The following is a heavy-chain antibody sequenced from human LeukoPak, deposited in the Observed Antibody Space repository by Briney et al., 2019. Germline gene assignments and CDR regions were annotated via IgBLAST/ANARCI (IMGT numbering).Heavy chain of an antibody. D-gene: IGHD3-3*01. CDR1: GFTFSSYW. J-gene: IGHJ4*02. CDR3: ASLNYDFWSGYLYFDY. CDR2: IKQDGSEK. V-gene: IGHV3-7*01. Sequence: GGSLRLSCVASGFTFSSYWMSWVRQAPGKGLEWVANIKQDGSEKYYVDSVKGRFTISRDNAKNSLYLQMNSLRAEDTAAYYCASLNYDFWSGYLYFDYWGQGTLVTVSS.